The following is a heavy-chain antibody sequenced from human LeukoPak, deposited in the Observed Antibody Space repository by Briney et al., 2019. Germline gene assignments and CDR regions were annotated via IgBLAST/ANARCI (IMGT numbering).Heavy chain of an antibody. D-gene: IGHD6-13*01. V-gene: IGHV4-30-2*01. CDR3: ARAEGMNFDY. CDR1: GGSVSSGSYY. J-gene: IGHJ4*02. CDR2: IYHSGST. Sequence: SGTLSLTCTVSGGSVSSGSYYWSWIRQPPGKGLEWIGYIYHSGSTYYNPSLKSRVTISVDRSKNQFSLKLSSVTAADTAVYYCARAEGMNFDYWGQGTLVTVSS.